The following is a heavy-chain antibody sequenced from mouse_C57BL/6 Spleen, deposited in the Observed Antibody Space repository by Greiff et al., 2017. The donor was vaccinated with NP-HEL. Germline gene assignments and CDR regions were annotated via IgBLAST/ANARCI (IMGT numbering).Heavy chain of an antibody. CDR1: GFTFSSYA. CDR3: ARGGDGDWYFDV. V-gene: IGHV5-4*01. J-gene: IGHJ1*03. CDR2: ISDGGSYT. Sequence: EVQVVESGGGLVKPGGSLKLSCAASGFTFSSYAMSWVRQTPAKRLEWVATISDGGSYTYYPDNVKGRFTISRDNAKNNLYLQMSHLKSEDTAMYYCARGGDGDWYFDVWGTVTTVTVSS.